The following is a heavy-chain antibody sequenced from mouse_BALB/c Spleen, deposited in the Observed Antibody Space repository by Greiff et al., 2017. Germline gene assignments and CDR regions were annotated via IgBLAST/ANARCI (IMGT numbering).Heavy chain of an antibody. Sequence: VQLQQSGPELVKPGASVKISCKASGYSFTGYNMNWVKQSNGKSLEWIGNIDPYYGGTSYNQKFKGQATLTVDKSSSTAYLQLRSLTSEDSAVYYCGRGDYPIYAMEYWGQGTSVTVS. J-gene: IGHJ4*01. CDR1: GYSFTGYN. CDR3: GRGDYPIYAMEY. CDR2: IDPYYGGT. V-gene: IGHV1-39*01. D-gene: IGHD2-4*01.